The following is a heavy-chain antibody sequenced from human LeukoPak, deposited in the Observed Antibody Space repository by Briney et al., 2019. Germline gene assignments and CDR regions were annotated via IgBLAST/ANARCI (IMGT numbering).Heavy chain of an antibody. CDR1: GFIFSSYW. V-gene: IGHV3-7*01. CDR3: ARVLGCTNGVCHDAFDI. D-gene: IGHD2-8*01. J-gene: IGHJ3*02. Sequence: GGSLRLSCAASGFIFSSYWMSWVRQAPGKGLEWVANIKEDGGEKFHVDSVKGRFTISRDNAKKSLYLQMNSLRAEDTAVYFCARVLGCTNGVCHDAFDIWGQGTVVTVSS. CDR2: IKEDGGEK.